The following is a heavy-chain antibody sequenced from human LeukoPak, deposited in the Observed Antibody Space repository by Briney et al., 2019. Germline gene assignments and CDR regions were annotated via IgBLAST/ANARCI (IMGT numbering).Heavy chain of an antibody. V-gene: IGHV4-59*01. J-gene: IGHJ3*01. D-gene: IGHD3-22*01. CDR1: GGSIRTNY. Sequence: SETLSLTCTVSGGSIRTNYWSWIRQPPGKGLEWVGYAHSSGHTRSNPSLESRVTISVDMSNNHLSLRLTSATAADTAVYYCARDSYDYDSHFQDVFDSWGQGTMVTVS. CDR3: ARDSYDYDSHFQDVFDS. CDR2: AHSSGHT.